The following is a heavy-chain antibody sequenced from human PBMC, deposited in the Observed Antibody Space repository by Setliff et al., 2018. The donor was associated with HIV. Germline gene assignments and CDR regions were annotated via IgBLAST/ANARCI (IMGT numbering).Heavy chain of an antibody. J-gene: IGHJ4*02. V-gene: IGHV4-38-2*01. CDR3: ARQKETYYYDSSGYPAYFDY. CDR2: IYHSGST. CDR1: GYSISSGFY. D-gene: IGHD3-22*01. Sequence: KPSETLSLTCAVSGYSISSGFYWGWIRQPPGKGLEWIGSIYHSGSTYYSPSLKSRVSFSVDTSKNQLSLKLRSVTAADSAMYYCARQKETYYYDSSGYPAYFDYWGQGTLVTVSS.